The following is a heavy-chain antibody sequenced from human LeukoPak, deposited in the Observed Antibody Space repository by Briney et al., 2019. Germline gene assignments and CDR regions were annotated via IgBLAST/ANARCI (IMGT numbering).Heavy chain of an antibody. J-gene: IGHJ4*02. V-gene: IGHV3-33*01. CDR2: IWYDGSNK. CDR3: ARDGGNDYGNYFDY. D-gene: IGHD4-17*01. CDR1: GFTFSSYG. Sequence: PGRSLRLSCAASGFTFSSYGMHWVRQAPGKGLEWVAVIWYDGSNKYYADSVKGRFTISRDNSKNTLYLQMNSLRAEDTAVYYCARDGGNDYGNYFDYWGQGTLVTVSS.